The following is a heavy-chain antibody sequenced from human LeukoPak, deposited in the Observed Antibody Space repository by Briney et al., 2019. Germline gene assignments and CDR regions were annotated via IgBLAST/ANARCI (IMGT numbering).Heavy chain of an antibody. CDR2: IYHSGST. D-gene: IGHD1-7*01. CDR3: ASNWNYVFDY. Sequence: SETLSLTCTVSGGSISSGGYYWSWIRQPPGKGLEWIGYIYHSGSTYYNPSLKSRVTISVDRSKNQFSLKLSSVTAADTAVYYCASNWNYVFDYWGQGTLVTVAS. V-gene: IGHV4-30-2*01. J-gene: IGHJ4*02. CDR1: GGSISSGGYY.